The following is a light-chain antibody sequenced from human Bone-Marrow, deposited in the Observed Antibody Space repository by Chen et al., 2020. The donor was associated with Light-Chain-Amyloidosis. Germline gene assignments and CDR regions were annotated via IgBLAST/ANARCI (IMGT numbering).Light chain of an antibody. Sequence: SYDLTQPPSVSVSPGQTARITCSGDDLPTKYAYWYQQKPGQAPVLVIHRDTERPSGIFKRFAGSSSGTTATLTISGVQAEDEADYHCQSADSSGTYEVIFGGGTKLTVL. J-gene: IGLJ2*01. V-gene: IGLV3-25*03. CDR3: QSADSSGTYEVI. CDR1: DLPTKY. CDR2: RDT.